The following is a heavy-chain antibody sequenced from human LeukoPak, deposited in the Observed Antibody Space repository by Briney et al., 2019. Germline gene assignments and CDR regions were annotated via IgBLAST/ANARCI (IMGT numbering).Heavy chain of an antibody. J-gene: IGHJ3*02. CDR3: ARASEYSSGWYKNDAFDI. CDR2: IYSGGST. Sequence: PGGSLRLSCAASGFTVSSYYMSWVRQAPGKGLEWVSVIYSGGSTYYADSVKGRFTISRHNSKNKLYLQMNSLRAEDTAVYYCARASEYSSGWYKNDAFDIWGQGTMVTVSS. D-gene: IGHD6-19*01. V-gene: IGHV3-53*04. CDR1: GFTVSSYY.